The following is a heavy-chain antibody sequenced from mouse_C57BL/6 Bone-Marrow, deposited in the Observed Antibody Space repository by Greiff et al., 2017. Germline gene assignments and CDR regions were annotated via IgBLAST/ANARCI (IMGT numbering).Heavy chain of an antibody. CDR3: ARGPPYWYFDV. V-gene: IGHV1-55*01. Sequence: VKLVASGAELVKPGASVKMSCKASGYTFTSYWLTWVKQRPGQGLEWIGDIYPGSGSTNYNEKFKSKATLTVDTSSSTAYMQLSSLTSEDSAVYYCARGPPYWYFDVWGTGTTVTVSS. J-gene: IGHJ1*03. CDR2: IYPGSGST. D-gene: IGHD6-1*01. CDR1: GYTFTSYW.